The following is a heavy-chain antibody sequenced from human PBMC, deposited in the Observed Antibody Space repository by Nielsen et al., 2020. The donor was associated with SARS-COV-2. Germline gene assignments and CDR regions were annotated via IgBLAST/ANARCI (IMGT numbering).Heavy chain of an antibody. V-gene: IGHV1-8*01. CDR3: ARAKRITMIVVVIDAFDI. CDR2: MNPNSGNT. D-gene: IGHD3-22*01. J-gene: IGHJ3*02. Sequence: WVRQAPGQGLEWMGWMNPNSGNTGYAQKFQGRVTMTRNTSISTAYMELSSLRSEDTAVYYCARAKRITMIVVVIDAFDIWGQGTMVTVSS.